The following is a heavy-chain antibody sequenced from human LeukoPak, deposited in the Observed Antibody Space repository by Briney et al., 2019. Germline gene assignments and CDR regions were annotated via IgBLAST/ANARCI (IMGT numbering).Heavy chain of an antibody. CDR2: ISTYNGNT. Sequence: ASVKVSCKASGYTFSSYGISWVRQTPGQGLEWMGWISTYNGNTDYAQKFQGRVTMTTDTSTTTAYMELRSLRSDDTAVYYCARDGSLVYSSSSGDYWGQGTLVTVSS. V-gene: IGHV1-18*01. D-gene: IGHD6-6*01. CDR1: GYTFSSYG. CDR3: ARDGSLVYSSSSGDY. J-gene: IGHJ4*02.